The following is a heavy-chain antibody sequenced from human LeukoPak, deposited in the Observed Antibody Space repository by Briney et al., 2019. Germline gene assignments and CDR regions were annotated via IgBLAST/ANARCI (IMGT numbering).Heavy chain of an antibody. J-gene: IGHJ4*02. CDR1: GDTFTGYY. V-gene: IGHV1-2*02. CDR3: ATVSSSSSVFAFDY. Sequence: ASVKVSCKASGDTFTGYYMHWVRQAPGQGLEWMGWINPNSGGTNYAQKFQGRVTMTRDTSISTAYMELSRLRSDDTAVYYCATVSSSSSVFAFDYWGQGTLVTVSS. D-gene: IGHD6-6*01. CDR2: INPNSGGT.